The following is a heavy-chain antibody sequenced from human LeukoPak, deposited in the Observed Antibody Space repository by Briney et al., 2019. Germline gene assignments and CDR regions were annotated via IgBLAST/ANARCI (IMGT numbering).Heavy chain of an antibody. J-gene: IGHJ3*02. CDR3: ARGGSYLSAFDI. V-gene: IGHV3-53*01. Sequence: GGSLRLSCAASGFTFSSYEMNWVRQAPGKGLEWVPIIYSGGSTFYADSVKGRFTISRDNSKNTLYLQMNSLRAEDTAVYYCARGGSYLSAFDIWGQGTMVTVSS. CDR2: IYSGGST. D-gene: IGHD1-26*01. CDR1: GFTFSSYE.